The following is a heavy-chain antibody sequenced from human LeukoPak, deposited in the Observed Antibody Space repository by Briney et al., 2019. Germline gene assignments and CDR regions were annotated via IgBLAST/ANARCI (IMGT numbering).Heavy chain of an antibody. Sequence: PGGSLRLSCAASGFTFSSYAMSWVRQAPGKGLEWVSAISGSGGSTYYADSVKGRFTISRDNSKNTLYLQMNGLRAEDTAVYYCALQWQQLVHEYFQHWGQGTLVTVSS. CDR1: GFTFSSYA. D-gene: IGHD6-13*01. J-gene: IGHJ1*01. V-gene: IGHV3-23*01. CDR3: ALQWQQLVHEYFQH. CDR2: ISGSGGST.